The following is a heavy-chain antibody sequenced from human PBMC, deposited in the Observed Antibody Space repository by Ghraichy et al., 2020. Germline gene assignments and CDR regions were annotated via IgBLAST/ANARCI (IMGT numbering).Heavy chain of an antibody. CDR2: ISITSSYI. V-gene: IGHV3-21*01. D-gene: IGHD1-1*01. CDR1: GFTFRTYS. CDR3: AKSDSLDDAFDI. J-gene: IGHJ3*02. Sequence: GGSLRLSCAASGFTFRTYSMNWVRQAPGKGLEWVSSISITSSYIYYADSVKGRFTISRDNAKNSLFLQMNSLRAEDTAIYYCAKSDSLDDAFDIWGQGTMVTVSS.